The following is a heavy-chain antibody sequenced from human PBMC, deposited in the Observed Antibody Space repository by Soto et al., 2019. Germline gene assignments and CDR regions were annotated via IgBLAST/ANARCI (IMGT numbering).Heavy chain of an antibody. CDR3: ARDLHGSGSYFTDH. CDR1: GYSFTSTG. CDR2: TSTFNGEA. Sequence: ASVKVSCKASGYSFTSTGISWVRQAPGQGPEWMGWTSTFNGEAKYAQKLQGRVTMTTDTSTTTAYMELRSLTSDDTAVYYCARDLHGSGSYFTDHWGQGTLVTVSS. D-gene: IGHD3-10*01. V-gene: IGHV1-18*01. J-gene: IGHJ4*02.